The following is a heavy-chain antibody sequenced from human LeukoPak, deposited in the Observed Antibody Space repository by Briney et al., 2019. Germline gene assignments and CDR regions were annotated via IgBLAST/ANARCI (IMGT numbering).Heavy chain of an antibody. CDR3: AKSPRVSPYYFDY. CDR1: GFTFSSYG. V-gene: IGHV3-30*02. CDR2: IRYDGSNK. Sequence: SGGSLRLSCAASGFTFSSYGMHWVRQAPGKGLEWVAFIRYDGSNKYYADSVKGRFTISRDNSKNTLYLQMNSLRAEDTAVYYCAKSPRVSPYYFDYWGQGTLVTVSS. D-gene: IGHD3-16*01. J-gene: IGHJ4*02.